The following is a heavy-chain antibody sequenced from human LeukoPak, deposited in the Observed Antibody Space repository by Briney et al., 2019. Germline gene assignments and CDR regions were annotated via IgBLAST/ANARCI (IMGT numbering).Heavy chain of an antibody. J-gene: IGHJ4*02. D-gene: IGHD2-21*01. V-gene: IGHV4-39*01. Sequence: SSETLSLTCTVSGGSISSSSYYWGWIRQPPGKGLEWIGSIYYSGSTYYNPSLKSRVTISVDTSKNQFSLKLSSVTAADTAVYYCARGEAAPFDYWGQGTLVTVSS. CDR2: IYYSGST. CDR3: ARGEAAPFDY. CDR1: GGSISSSSYY.